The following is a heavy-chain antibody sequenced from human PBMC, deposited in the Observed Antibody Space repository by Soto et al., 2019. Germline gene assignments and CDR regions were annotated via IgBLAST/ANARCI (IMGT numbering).Heavy chain of an antibody. CDR1: GFTFSGFW. Sequence: EVQLVESGGGLVQPGGSLRLSCAASGFTFSGFWMNWVRQAPGKGLEWVAIIKEDGSQKYYVDSVKGRFTISRDNAKKSLYLQMDSLRVEDTAVYYCARGSGFLIDYWGQGTPVTVSS. CDR2: IKEDGSQK. D-gene: IGHD6-19*01. J-gene: IGHJ4*02. CDR3: ARGSGFLIDY. V-gene: IGHV3-7*01.